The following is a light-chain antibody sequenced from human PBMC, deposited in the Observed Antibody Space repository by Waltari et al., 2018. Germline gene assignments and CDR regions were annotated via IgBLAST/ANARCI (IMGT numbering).Light chain of an antibody. CDR1: GGHNNYP. V-gene: IGLV4-69*01. Sequence: QLMLPQSPSASASLGASVKLTSTLPGGHNNYPIAWHQQQPEKGPRYLMTVNSNGSHIKGDGIPDRFSGSGSGAERYLTISSLHSEDETDYYCQTGGFGIWVFGGGTKLTVL. J-gene: IGLJ3*02. CDR2: VNSNGSH. CDR3: QTGGFGIWV.